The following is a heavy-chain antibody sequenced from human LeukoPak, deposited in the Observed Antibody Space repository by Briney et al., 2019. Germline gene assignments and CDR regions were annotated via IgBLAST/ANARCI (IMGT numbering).Heavy chain of an antibody. Sequence: GGALRLSCAASGFTFSTYPMNWVRQAPGKGLEWVSYISGSSSTIYYADSVRGRFTISRDNAKNSLYLQMNSLRDEDTPVYYCARDVGIGSYFFDYWGQGTLVTVSS. J-gene: IGHJ4*02. D-gene: IGHD1-26*01. V-gene: IGHV3-48*02. CDR1: GFTFSTYP. CDR3: ARDVGIGSYFFDY. CDR2: ISGSSSTI.